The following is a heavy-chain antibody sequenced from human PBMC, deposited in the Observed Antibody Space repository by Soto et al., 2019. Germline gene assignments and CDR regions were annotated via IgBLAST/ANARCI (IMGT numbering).Heavy chain of an antibody. CDR3: ARVRFGAPVDF. CDR2: FNPANRNT. Sequence: ASVKVSCKVSGYTFTNYGINWVRQAPGQGLEWVGWFNPANRNTNYAQKFQDRVSMTTDTSTNTAYMELRGLRSDDTAVYYCARVRFGAPVDFWGQGTRVTV. V-gene: IGHV1-18*01. D-gene: IGHD3-16*01. CDR1: GYTFTNYG. J-gene: IGHJ4*02.